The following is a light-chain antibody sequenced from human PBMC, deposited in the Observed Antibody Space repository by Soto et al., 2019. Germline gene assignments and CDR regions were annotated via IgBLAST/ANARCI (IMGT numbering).Light chain of an antibody. V-gene: IGLV1-36*01. CDR2: NDA. Sequence: QSVLTQAPSVSEAPRQRVTISCSGSSSNIGSYAVNWYQQFPGEAPKLLIYNDALLPSGVSDRFSGSKSGTSASLAIGGLQAGDEAVYYCAAWDDSLNGVVFGGGTKVTVL. CDR1: SSNIGSYA. J-gene: IGLJ2*01. CDR3: AAWDDSLNGVV.